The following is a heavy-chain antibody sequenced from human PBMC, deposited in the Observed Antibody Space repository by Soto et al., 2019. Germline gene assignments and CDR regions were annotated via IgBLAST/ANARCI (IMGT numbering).Heavy chain of an antibody. J-gene: IGHJ6*02. CDR2: FSVVGSTK. Sequence: EVQLVESGGGLVQPGGSLTLSCVASGFTFSSHEMKWVRQAPGKGLEWVSYFSVVGSTKYYADSVKGRCTISRDNAKNSLYLQMESLRAEDTAVYYCARARDYDYHYSGMDVWGQGTTVTVSS. CDR3: ARARDYDYHYSGMDV. CDR1: GFTFSSHE. D-gene: IGHD4-17*01. V-gene: IGHV3-48*03.